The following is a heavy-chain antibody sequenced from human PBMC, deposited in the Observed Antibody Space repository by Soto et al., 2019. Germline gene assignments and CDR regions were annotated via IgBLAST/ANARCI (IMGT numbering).Heavy chain of an antibody. D-gene: IGHD1-26*01. CDR1: GFTFSDHY. J-gene: IGHJ4*02. CDR2: SRNKANSYST. CDR3: ARFSGSYTRGLDY. Sequence: PGGSLRLSCAASGFTFSDHYMDWVRQAPGKGLEWVGRSRNKANSYSTEYAASVKGRFTISRDESKNSLYLQMNSLKTEDTAVYYCARFSGSYTRGLDYLGQGTPVTVSS. V-gene: IGHV3-72*01.